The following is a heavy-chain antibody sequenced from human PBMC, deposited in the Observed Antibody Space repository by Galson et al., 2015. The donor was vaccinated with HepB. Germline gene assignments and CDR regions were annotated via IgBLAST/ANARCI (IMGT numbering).Heavy chain of an antibody. CDR2: IIPILGIA. J-gene: IGHJ4*02. CDR3: AKESIGGLLRYFDRSFDY. Sequence: SVKVSCKASGGTFSSYAISWVRQAPGQGLEWMGGIIPILGIANYAQKFQGRVTITADKSTSTAYMELSSLRSEDTAVYYCAKESIGGLLRYFDRSFDYWGQGTLVTVSS. CDR1: GGTFSSYA. D-gene: IGHD3-9*01. V-gene: IGHV1-69*10.